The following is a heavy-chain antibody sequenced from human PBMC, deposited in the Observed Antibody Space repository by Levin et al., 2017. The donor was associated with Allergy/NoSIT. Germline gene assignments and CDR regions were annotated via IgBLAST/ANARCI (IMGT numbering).Heavy chain of an antibody. Sequence: GGSLRLSCAASGFTFSSYDMHWVRQATGKGLEWVSAIGTAGDTYYPGSVKGRFTISRENAKNSLYLQMNSLRAGDTAVYYCARGEYGSGVDYWGQGTLVTVSS. D-gene: IGHD3-10*01. CDR3: ARGEYGSGVDY. CDR2: IGTAGDT. CDR1: GFTFSSYD. V-gene: IGHV3-13*01. J-gene: IGHJ4*02.